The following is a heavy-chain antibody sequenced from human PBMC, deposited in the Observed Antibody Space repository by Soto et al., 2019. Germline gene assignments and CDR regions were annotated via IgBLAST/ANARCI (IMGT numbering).Heavy chain of an antibody. V-gene: IGHV3-30*03. Sequence: QVQLVESGGGVVQPGRSPRLSCAASGFTFSSYGMHWVRQAPGKGLEWVAVISYDGSNKYYADSVKGRFTISRDNSKNTLYLQMNSLRAEDTAVYYCAGLGELFYYWGQGTLVTVSS. J-gene: IGHJ4*02. CDR2: ISYDGSNK. D-gene: IGHD3-10*01. CDR3: AGLGELFYY. CDR1: GFTFSSYG.